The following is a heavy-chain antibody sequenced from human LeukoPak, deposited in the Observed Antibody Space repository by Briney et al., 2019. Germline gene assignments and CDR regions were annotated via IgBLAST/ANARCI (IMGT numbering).Heavy chain of an antibody. V-gene: IGHV3-7*01. D-gene: IGHD1-26*01. J-gene: IGHJ4*02. Sequence: GGSLRLSCVASGFTFSTSWVTWVRQAPGKGLEWVANIDKHGSGKYYVDSVKGRFAISRDYASSSVFLQMDSLRAEDTSVYYCARDAGWGYYDLWGQGTPVTVSS. CDR1: GFTFSTSW. CDR3: ARDAGWGYYDL. CDR2: IDKHGSGK.